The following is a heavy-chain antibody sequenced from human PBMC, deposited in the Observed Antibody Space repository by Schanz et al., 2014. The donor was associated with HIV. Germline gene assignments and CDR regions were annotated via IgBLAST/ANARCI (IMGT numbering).Heavy chain of an antibody. CDR1: GFTFSTYG. Sequence: QVQLVESGGRVVQPGRSLRLSCAASGFTFSTYGMHWVRQAPGKGLEWVAVIWYDGSNKYYEDSVKGRFTISRDNSKNTLYLQMNSLRADDTAVYYCARGSGPYYYYYGMDVWGQGTTVTVSS. D-gene: IGHD3-10*01. J-gene: IGHJ6*02. V-gene: IGHV3-33*01. CDR3: ARGSGPYYYYYGMDV. CDR2: IWYDGSNK.